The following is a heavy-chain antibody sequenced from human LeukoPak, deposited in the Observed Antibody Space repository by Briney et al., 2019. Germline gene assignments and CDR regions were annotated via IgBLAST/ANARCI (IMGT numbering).Heavy chain of an antibody. D-gene: IGHD3-22*01. CDR1: GGSFSGYY. V-gene: IGHV4-34*01. J-gene: IGHJ5*02. CDR3: ARGAYYYDSSGYYSGWFDP. Sequence: PSETLSLTCAVYGGSFSGYYWSWIRQPPGKGLEWIGEINHSGSTNYNPSLKSRVTISVDTSKNQFSLKLSSVTAADSAVYYCARGAYYYDSSGYYSGWFDPWGQGTLVTVSS. CDR2: INHSGST.